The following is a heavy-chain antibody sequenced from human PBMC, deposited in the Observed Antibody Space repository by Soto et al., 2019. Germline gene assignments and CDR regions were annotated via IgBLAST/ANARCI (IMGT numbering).Heavy chain of an antibody. CDR3: ARDRDPGQWLTTNYFDY. J-gene: IGHJ4*02. D-gene: IGHD6-19*01. CDR1: GFTFSSYG. CDR2: IWYQGSNK. Sequence: QVQLVESGGGVVQPGRSLRLSCAASGFTFSSYGMHWVRQAPGKGLEWVAVIWYQGSNKYYADSVKGRFTISRDNSKNTLYLQMNSLRAEDTAVYYCARDRDPGQWLTTNYFDYWGQGTLVTVSS. V-gene: IGHV3-33*01.